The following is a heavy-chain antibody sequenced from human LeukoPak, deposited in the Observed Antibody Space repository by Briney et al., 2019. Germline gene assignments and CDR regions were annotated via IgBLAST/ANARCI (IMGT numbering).Heavy chain of an antibody. D-gene: IGHD6-13*01. V-gene: IGHV3-23*01. CDR1: GFTFSSYA. Sequence: YPGGSLRLSCAASGFTFSSYAMNWVRQAPGKGLEWVLAISGRGGTTSYADSVKGRFTISRDSSRSTLYLQMHSLGAEDTAVYYCAKDRPYISSWYGCSTPWGQGTLVTVSS. J-gene: IGHJ5*02. CDR3: AKDRPYISSWYGCSTP. CDR2: ISGRGGTT.